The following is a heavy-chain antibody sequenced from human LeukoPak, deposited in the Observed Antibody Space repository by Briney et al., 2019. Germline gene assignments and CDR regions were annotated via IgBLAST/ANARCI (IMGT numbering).Heavy chain of an antibody. J-gene: IGHJ4*02. CDR2: IYYSGST. Sequence: PSETLSLTCTVSGGSISSYYWSWIRQPPGKGLEWIGYIYYSGSTNYNPSLKSRVTISVDTSKDQFSLKLSSVTAADTAVYYCASQKNLGELSSTALSYFDYWGQGTLVTVSS. V-gene: IGHV4-59*01. D-gene: IGHD3-16*02. CDR3: ASQKNLGELSSTALSYFDY. CDR1: GGSISSYY.